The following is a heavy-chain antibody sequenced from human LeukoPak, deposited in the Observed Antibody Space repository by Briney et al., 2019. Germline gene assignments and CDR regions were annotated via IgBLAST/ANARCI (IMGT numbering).Heavy chain of an antibody. D-gene: IGHD3-3*01. J-gene: IGHJ5*02. CDR3: ATAKDYDFWSGYEGWFDP. CDR2: IYSSGST. Sequence: PSETLSLTCTVSGGSISNYYWSWIRQPPGKGLEWIGYIYSSGSTNYNPSLKSRVTISVDTSKNQFSLKLSSVTAADTAVYYCATAKDYDFWSGYEGWFDPWGQGTLVTVSS. CDR1: GGSISNYY. V-gene: IGHV4-59*12.